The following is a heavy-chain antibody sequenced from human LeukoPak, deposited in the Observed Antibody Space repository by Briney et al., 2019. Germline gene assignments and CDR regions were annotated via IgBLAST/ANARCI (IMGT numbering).Heavy chain of an antibody. V-gene: IGHV3-30*04. CDR3: ANLGLDSLDV. D-gene: IGHD3/OR15-3a*01. CDR1: GFSFSDSV. Sequence: GGSLRLSCVASGFSFSDSVIHWVRQAPGKGLEWVAVISHDVKTTYYADSAKGRFTISRDNSKSTLYLQMNSLRAEDTAVYYCANLGLDSLDVWGQGTTVTVSS. J-gene: IGHJ6*02. CDR2: ISHDVKTT.